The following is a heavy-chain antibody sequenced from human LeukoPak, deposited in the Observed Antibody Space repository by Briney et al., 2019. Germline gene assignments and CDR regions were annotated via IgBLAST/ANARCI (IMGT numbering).Heavy chain of an antibody. CDR3: ARGYYDRSGSSNPFDS. CDR2: VHYTGKT. V-gene: IGHV4-59*01. J-gene: IGHJ4*02. D-gene: IGHD3-22*01. Sequence: PSETLSLTCTVSGDSISSSYWSWIRQPPGKRLEWVEYVHYTGKTNYNPSLNNRATISVDMSKNQFSLTLTSVTLADTAVYYCARGYYDRSGSSNPFDSWGQGTLVTVSA. CDR1: GDSISSSY.